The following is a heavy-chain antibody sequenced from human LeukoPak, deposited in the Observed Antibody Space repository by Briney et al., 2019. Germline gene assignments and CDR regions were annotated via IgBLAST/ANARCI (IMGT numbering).Heavy chain of an antibody. CDR1: GGSISSGSYY. D-gene: IGHD1-26*01. V-gene: IGHV4-61*02. CDR2: IYTSGST. J-gene: IGHJ4*02. Sequence: SETLSLTCTVSGGSISSGSYYWSWIRQPAGKGLEWIGRIYTSGSTNYNPSLKSRVTISVDTSKNQFSLKLSSVTAADTAVYYCAREGRGVGAYYFDYWGQGTLVTVSS. CDR3: AREGRGVGAYYFDY.